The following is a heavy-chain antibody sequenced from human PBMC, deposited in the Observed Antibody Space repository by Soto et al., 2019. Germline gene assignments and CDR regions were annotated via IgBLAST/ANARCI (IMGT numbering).Heavy chain of an antibody. D-gene: IGHD6-19*01. Sequence: QVQLVQSGAEVKKPGSSVKVSCKASGGTFSSYAISWVRQAPGQGLEWMGGIIPIFGTANYAQKIQGRVTITADESTSTAYMELSSLRSEDTAVYYCAREADYGDPSLAVAGTNYFDYWGQGTLVTVSS. CDR1: GGTFSSYA. J-gene: IGHJ4*02. CDR2: IIPIFGTA. V-gene: IGHV1-69*01. CDR3: AREADYGDPSLAVAGTNYFDY.